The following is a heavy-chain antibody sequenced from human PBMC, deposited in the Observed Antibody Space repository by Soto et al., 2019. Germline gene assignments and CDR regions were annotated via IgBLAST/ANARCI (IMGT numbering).Heavy chain of an antibody. CDR1: GYTFTSYG. CDR2: ISAYNGNT. J-gene: IGHJ4*02. CDR3: ASDLKGSYYDFWSGPDY. Sequence: QVQLVQSGAEVKKPGASVKVSCKASGYTFTSYGISWERQAPGQGLEWMGWISAYNGNTNYAQKLQGRVTMTTDTSTSTAYMELRSLRSDDTAVYYCASDLKGSYYDFWSGPDYWGQGTLVTVSS. D-gene: IGHD3-3*01. V-gene: IGHV1-18*01.